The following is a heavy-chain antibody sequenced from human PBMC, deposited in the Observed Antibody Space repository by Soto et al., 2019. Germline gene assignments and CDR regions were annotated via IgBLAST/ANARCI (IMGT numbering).Heavy chain of an antibody. Sequence: PSETLSLTGTVSGGSISGSSYYWGWIRQPPGKGLEWIGTIYYSGAANYNPSLKSRVTISVDTSKNQFSLKLSSVTAADTAVYYCARDHNYGGNDYWGQGTLVTVSS. V-gene: IGHV4-39*07. D-gene: IGHD4-17*01. J-gene: IGHJ4*02. CDR2: IYYSGAA. CDR1: GGSISGSSYY. CDR3: ARDHNYGGNDY.